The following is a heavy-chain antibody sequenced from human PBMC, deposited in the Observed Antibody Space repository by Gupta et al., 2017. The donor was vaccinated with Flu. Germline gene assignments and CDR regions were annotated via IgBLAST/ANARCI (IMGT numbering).Heavy chain of an antibody. CDR2: IIPIFGTA. CDR3: ARAQDYTIDY. CDR1: GTFSSYA. D-gene: IGHD4-4*01. Sequence: GTFSSYAISWVRQAPGQGLEWMGGIIPIFGTANDAQKFQGRVTITADESTSTAYMELRSLRSEDTAVYDGARAQDYTIDYGGQGTLVTVSS. J-gene: IGHJ4*02. V-gene: IGHV1-69*01.